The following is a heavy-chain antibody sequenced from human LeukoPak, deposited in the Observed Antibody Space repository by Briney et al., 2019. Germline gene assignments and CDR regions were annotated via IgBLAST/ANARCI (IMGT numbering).Heavy chain of an antibody. J-gene: IGHJ4*02. V-gene: IGHV3-23*01. CDR3: AKGSCSTTSCYVDY. CDR1: GCTFSDYA. CDR2: ISGSGDST. Sequence: RSGGSLRLSCAASGCTFSDYAMSWVRQAPGKGLEWVSTISGSGDSTYYTDSLRGRFTVSRDNSQNTLSLQMNSLRADDTAAYYCAKGSCSTTSCYVDYWGQGTLVTVSS. D-gene: IGHD2-2*01.